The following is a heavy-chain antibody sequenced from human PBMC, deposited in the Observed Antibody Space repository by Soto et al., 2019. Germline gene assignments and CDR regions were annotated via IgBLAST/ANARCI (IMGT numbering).Heavy chain of an antibody. CDR1: GFTFSSYA. CDR3: ARDETAVVIRGYFDL. CDR2: ISYDGSNK. V-gene: IGHV3-30-3*01. Sequence: QVQLVESGGGVVQPGRSLRLSCAASGFTFSSYAMHWVRQAPGKGLEWVAVISYDGSNKYYADSVKGRFTISRDNSKNTLYLQMNSLRAEDTAVYYCARDETAVVIRGYFDLWGRGTLVTVSS. J-gene: IGHJ2*01. D-gene: IGHD2-15*01.